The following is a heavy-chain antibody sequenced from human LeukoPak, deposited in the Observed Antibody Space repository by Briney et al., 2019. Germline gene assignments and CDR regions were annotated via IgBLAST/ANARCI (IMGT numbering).Heavy chain of an antibody. J-gene: IGHJ3*02. CDR3: ARVMTNSDAFDI. D-gene: IGHD1-1*01. CDR2: IYHSGST. CDR1: GFTFSSYW. V-gene: IGHV4-4*02. Sequence: GSLRLSCAASGFTFSSYWMSWVRQPPGKGLEWIGEIYHSGSTNYNPSLKSRVTISVDKSKNQFSLKLSSVTAADTAVYYCARVMTNSDAFDIWGQGTMVTVSS.